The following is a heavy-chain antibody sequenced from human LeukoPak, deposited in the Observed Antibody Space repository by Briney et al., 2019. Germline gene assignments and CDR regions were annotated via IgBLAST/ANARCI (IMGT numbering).Heavy chain of an antibody. CDR1: GYTFTGYY. Sequence: ASVKVSCKASGYTFTGYYMHWVRQAPGQGLEWMGWINPNSGGTNYAQKFQGRVTMTRDTSISTAYMELSRLRSDDTAVYYCARGTLVPAATRGYYYYMDVWGKGTTVTVSS. D-gene: IGHD2-2*01. J-gene: IGHJ6*03. CDR2: INPNSGGT. CDR3: ARGTLVPAATRGYYYYMDV. V-gene: IGHV1-2*02.